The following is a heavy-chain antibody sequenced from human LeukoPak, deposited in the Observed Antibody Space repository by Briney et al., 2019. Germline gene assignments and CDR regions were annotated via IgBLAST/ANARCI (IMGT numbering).Heavy chain of an antibody. CDR3: ARGGGLDV. D-gene: IGHD3-16*01. CDR1: GFAFSTYT. CDR2: ISSGRNYI. J-gene: IGHJ6*02. V-gene: IGHV3-21*01. Sequence: GGSLRLSCVASGFAFSTYTMNWVRQAPGKGLEWVSSISSGRNYIYYADSVKGRFTISRDNAKNSLYLQMNSLRAEDTAVYFCARGGGLDVWGQGATVTVSS.